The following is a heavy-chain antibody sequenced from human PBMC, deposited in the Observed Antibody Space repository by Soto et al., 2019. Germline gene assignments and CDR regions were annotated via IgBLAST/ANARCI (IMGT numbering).Heavy chain of an antibody. V-gene: IGHV1-46*01. CDR2: INPSGGSA. D-gene: IGHD6-13*01. Sequence: ASVNFSCKASGDTFTSYYMHWVRQAPGQGLEWMGIINPSGGSASYAQKFQGRVTMTRDTSTSTVYMELSSLRSEDTAVYYCARAVQAAAGDYWGQGTLATVSS. CDR3: ARAVQAAAGDY. J-gene: IGHJ4*02. CDR1: GDTFTSYY.